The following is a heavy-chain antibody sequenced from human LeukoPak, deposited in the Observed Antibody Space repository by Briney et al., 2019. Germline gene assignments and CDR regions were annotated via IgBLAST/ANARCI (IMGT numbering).Heavy chain of an antibody. CDR3: ARLPPITLVRGVIKGYYFDY. V-gene: IGHV4-30-4*01. J-gene: IGHJ4*02. CDR1: GGSISSDDYY. D-gene: IGHD3-10*01. CDR2: IYYSGST. Sequence: PSQTLSLTCSVSGGSISSDDYYWSWIRQPPGKCLERIGYIYYSGSTHYNPSLKSRVTMSVDTSKNQFSLQLSSVTAADTAVYYCARLPPITLVRGVIKGYYFDYWGQGILVTVSS.